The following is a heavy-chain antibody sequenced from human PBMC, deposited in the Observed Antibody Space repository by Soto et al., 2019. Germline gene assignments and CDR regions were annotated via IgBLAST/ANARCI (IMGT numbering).Heavy chain of an antibody. CDR1: GFTFSSYV. Sequence: PGGSLSLSCAASGFTFSSYVMYWVRQAPRKGLEYVSAINNNGGTTYYANSVKGRFTIARDNSKNTLYLQMGSLRAEDMAVYYCARNYGGNSYAFDIWGQGTMVTVSS. J-gene: IGHJ3*02. D-gene: IGHD2-21*02. CDR3: ARNYGGNSYAFDI. CDR2: INNNGGTT. V-gene: IGHV3-64*01.